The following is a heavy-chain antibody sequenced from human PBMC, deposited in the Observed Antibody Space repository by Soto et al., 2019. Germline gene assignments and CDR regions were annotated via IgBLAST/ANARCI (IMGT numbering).Heavy chain of an antibody. CDR1: GFTVSDNY. J-gene: IGHJ6*02. D-gene: IGHD6-6*01. Sequence: GGSLRLSCEASGFTVSDNYMTWVRQAPGKGLEWVSLIYSDVYSAGTTYYADSVKGRFTIFRDNSKNTLYLQMNSLRAEDTAVYYCARDREYSSSSGVYYYYGMDVWGQGTTVTVSS. CDR2: IYSDVYSAGTT. V-gene: IGHV3-53*01. CDR3: ARDREYSSSSGVYYYYGMDV.